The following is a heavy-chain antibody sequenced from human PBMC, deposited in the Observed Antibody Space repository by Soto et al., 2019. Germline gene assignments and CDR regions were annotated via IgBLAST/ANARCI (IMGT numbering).Heavy chain of an antibody. J-gene: IGHJ4*02. CDR3: ARGLISRGLVATH. D-gene: IGHD3-10*01. CDR1: GDSFTSYD. Sequence: QVQLVQSGAEVKKPGASVKVSCKTSGDSFTSYDINWVRQAPGQALEWLGRMNSNSGNTGYSDNFQGRVSMTRDTSISTAYLELTNLRSDDTAVYYCARGLISRGLVATHWGQGTPVTVSS. V-gene: IGHV1-8*01. CDR2: MNSNSGNT.